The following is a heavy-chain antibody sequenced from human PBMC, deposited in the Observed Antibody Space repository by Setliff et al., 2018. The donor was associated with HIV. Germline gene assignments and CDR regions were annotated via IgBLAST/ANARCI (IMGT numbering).Heavy chain of an antibody. CDR2: INPSVGST. CDR3: ARDPLDGDGSFDY. V-gene: IGHV1-46*01. D-gene: IGHD7-27*01. CDR1: GYTFTTYY. J-gene: IGHJ4*02. Sequence: ASVKVSCKASGYTFTTYYMHWVRQAPGQGLEWMAVINPSVGSTSFAQMFQGRVTMTRDTSTSTVYMELSSLRSEDTAVYYCARDPLDGDGSFDYWGQGTLVTVSS.